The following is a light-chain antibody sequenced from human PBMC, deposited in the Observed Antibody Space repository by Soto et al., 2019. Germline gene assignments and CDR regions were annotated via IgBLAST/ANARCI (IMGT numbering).Light chain of an antibody. V-gene: IGLV2-23*02. Sequence: QSALTQPASVSGSPGQSITISCTGTSSDVGNSNLVSWYQQHPGKAPKLMIYEVDKRPSGVSNRFSGSKSGNTASLTISGHQAEDEADYYCCSYGGSSTVFGGGTKLTVL. J-gene: IGLJ3*02. CDR1: SSDVGNSNL. CDR3: CSYGGSSTV. CDR2: EVD.